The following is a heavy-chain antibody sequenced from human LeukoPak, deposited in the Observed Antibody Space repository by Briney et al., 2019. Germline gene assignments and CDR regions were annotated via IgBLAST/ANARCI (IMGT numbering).Heavy chain of an antibody. CDR3: ARHQYYDFWSGYYKGAYYYYGMDV. J-gene: IGHJ6*02. CDR1: GFSFSDFY. Sequence: PGGSLRLSCVASGFSFSDFYMSWIRQAPGKGLEWVSYISSSSDYINYADSVKGRFTISRDNAKNSLYLQMNSLRAEDTAVYYCARHQYYDFWSGYYKGAYYYYGMDVWGQGTTVTVSS. D-gene: IGHD3-3*01. V-gene: IGHV3-11*06. CDR2: ISSSSDYI.